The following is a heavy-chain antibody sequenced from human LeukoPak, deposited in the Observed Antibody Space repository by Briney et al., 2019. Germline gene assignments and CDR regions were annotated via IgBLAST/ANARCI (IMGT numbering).Heavy chain of an antibody. D-gene: IGHD3-10*02. CDR3: AKMSSAMVGDHWFDP. V-gene: IGHV3-23*01. J-gene: IGHJ5*02. CDR2: ISGSGNIT. Sequence: GGSLRLSCAASGFTFSHYAMSWVRQAPGKGLEWVSAISGSGNITYSADSVQGRFTISRDNSKNTLYLQMNSLRAEDTAVYYCAKMSSAMVGDHWFDPWGQGTLVTVSS. CDR1: GFTFSHYA.